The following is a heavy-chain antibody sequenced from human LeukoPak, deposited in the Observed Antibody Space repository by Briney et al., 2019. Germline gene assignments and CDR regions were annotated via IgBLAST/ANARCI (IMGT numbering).Heavy chain of an antibody. D-gene: IGHD5-12*01. CDR1: GFIFSQYS. CDR2: IRSSSET. CDR3: ARDAGNSGYGCDL. V-gene: IGHV3-48*01. J-gene: IGHJ5*02. Sequence: GGSLRLSCAASGFIFSQYSMNWVRQAPGKGLEWVSHIRSSSETFCADSVKGRFTTSRDNARNSLYLQMNNLRGEDTAIYYCARDAGNSGYGCDLWGQGTLVTVSS.